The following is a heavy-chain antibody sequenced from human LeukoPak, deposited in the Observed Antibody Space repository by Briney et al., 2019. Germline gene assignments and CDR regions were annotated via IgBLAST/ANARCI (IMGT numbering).Heavy chain of an antibody. Sequence: ASVKVSCKASGYTFTGYYMHWVRQAPGQGLEWMGRINPNSGCTNYAQKFQGRVTMTRDTSISTAYMERSRLRSDDTAVYYCAREGLRNSIDYWGQGTLVTVSS. V-gene: IGHV1-2*06. D-gene: IGHD1/OR15-1a*01. CDR1: GYTFTGYY. J-gene: IGHJ4*02. CDR3: AREGLRNSIDY. CDR2: INPNSGCT.